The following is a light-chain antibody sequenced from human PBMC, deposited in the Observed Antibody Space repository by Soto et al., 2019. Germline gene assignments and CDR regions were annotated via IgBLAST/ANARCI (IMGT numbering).Light chain of an antibody. CDR2: AAS. Sequence: DIQMTQSPSTLSASVGDRVTIACRASQNIGVWLAWYQQKPGKAPKLLIYAASSLQSGVPSRFSGSGSGTEFTLTISSLQPDDFATYYCQHTRTFGQGTKVDIK. CDR3: QHTRT. J-gene: IGKJ1*01. CDR1: QNIGVW. V-gene: IGKV1-5*01.